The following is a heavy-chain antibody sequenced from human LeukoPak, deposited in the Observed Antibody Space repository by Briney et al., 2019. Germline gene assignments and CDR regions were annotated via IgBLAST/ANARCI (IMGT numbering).Heavy chain of an antibody. CDR1: GFTFSSYS. CDR3: ASQVLGSGSYSAFDI. V-gene: IGHV3-48*01. CDR2: INIISSEI. D-gene: IGHD3-10*02. J-gene: IGHJ3*02. Sequence: PGGSLRLSCAASGFTFSSYSMNWVRQAPGKGLEWVSYINIISSEIYYGDSVKGRFTISKDNAKNTLYLQMNSLRAEDTAVYYCASQVLGSGSYSAFDIWGQGTMVTVSS.